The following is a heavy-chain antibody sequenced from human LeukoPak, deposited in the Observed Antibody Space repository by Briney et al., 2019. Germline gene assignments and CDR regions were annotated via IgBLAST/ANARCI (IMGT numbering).Heavy chain of an antibody. D-gene: IGHD4-17*01. J-gene: IGHJ4*02. CDR1: GFTFSSYS. V-gene: IGHV3-48*01. CDR3: ARDVGVYGDYAILGY. Sequence: GGTLRLSCAASGFTFSSYSMNWVRPAPRKGLEWISFTSINSRTILYTDSVKGRFTSSRDNAKNSLYLQMNNLRVEDTAVYYCARDVGVYGDYAILGYWGQGTLVTVSS. CDR2: TSINSRTI.